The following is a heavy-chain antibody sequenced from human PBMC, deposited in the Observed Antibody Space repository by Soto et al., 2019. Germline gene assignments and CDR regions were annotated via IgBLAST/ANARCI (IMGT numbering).Heavy chain of an antibody. J-gene: IGHJ4*02. V-gene: IGHV1-69*02. CDR1: GGTFSSYT. D-gene: IGHD3-22*01. CDR2: IIPILGIA. CDR3: ASNDYYDSSGYYPYYFDY. Sequence: QVQLVQSGAEVKKPGSSVKVSCKACGGTFSSYTISWVRQAPGQGLEWMGRIIPILGIANYAQKFQGRVTITADKSTSTAYMELSSLRSEDTAVYYCASNDYYDSSGYYPYYFDYWGQGTLVTVSS.